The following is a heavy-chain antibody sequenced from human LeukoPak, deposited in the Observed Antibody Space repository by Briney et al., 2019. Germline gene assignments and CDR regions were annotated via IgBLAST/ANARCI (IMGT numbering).Heavy chain of an antibody. D-gene: IGHD1-26*01. V-gene: IGHV1-69*02. CDR3: ARVGVEGARHPSYFDY. Sequence: SVKVSCKASGGTFSSYTISGVRQAPGQGLEWMGKIITILGIANYAQKFQGRVTITADKSTSTAYMELSSLRSEDTAVYYCARVGVEGARHPSYFDYWGQGTLVTVSS. J-gene: IGHJ4*02. CDR1: GGTFSSYT. CDR2: IITILGIA.